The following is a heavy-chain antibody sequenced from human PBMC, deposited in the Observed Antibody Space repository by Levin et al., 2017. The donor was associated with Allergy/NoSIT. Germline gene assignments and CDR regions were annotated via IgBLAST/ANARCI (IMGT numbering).Heavy chain of an antibody. CDR3: ARDRITIFGVVYWYFDL. D-gene: IGHD3-3*01. V-gene: IGHV3-11*06. Sequence: GESLKISCAASGFTFSDYYMSWIRQAPGKGLEWVSYISSSSSYTNYADSVKGRFTISRDNAKNSLYLQMNSLRAEDTAVYYCARDRITIFGVVYWYFDLWGRGTLVTVSS. J-gene: IGHJ2*01. CDR2: ISSSSSYT. CDR1: GFTFSDYY.